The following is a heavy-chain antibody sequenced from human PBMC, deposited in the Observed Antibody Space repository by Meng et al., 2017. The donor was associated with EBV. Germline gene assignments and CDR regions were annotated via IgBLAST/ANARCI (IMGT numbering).Heavy chain of an antibody. J-gene: IGHJ4*02. CDR1: EFSFSNYA. CDR3: ARDLGITGTVLGY. Sequence: QVQLVESGGGVVQPGRSLRLSCAASEFSFSNYAMHWVRQAPGKGLEWVAVISYDGSKKYYADSVKGRFTISRDNSKNTLYLQMSSLRPEDTAVYYCARDLGITGTVLGYWGQGTLVTVSS. CDR2: ISYDGSKK. D-gene: IGHD1-20*01. V-gene: IGHV3-30-3*01.